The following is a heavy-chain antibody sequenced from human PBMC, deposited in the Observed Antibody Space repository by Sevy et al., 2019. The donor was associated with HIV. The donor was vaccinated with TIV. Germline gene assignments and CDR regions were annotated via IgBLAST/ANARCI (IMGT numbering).Heavy chain of an antibody. CDR1: GLTFNDYA. J-gene: IGHJ5*01. CDR3: AKDGSRIWGRHNWFDS. CDR2: VRPTGET. D-gene: IGHD3-16*01. Sequence: GGSMRLSCAASGLTFNDYALSWVRQAPGMGLEWVSSVRPTGETYYSDSVKGRLTVSRDNSKTTVFLQMNGLRAGDTAVYYCAKDGSRIWGRHNWFDSWGHGTLVTVSS. V-gene: IGHV3-23*01.